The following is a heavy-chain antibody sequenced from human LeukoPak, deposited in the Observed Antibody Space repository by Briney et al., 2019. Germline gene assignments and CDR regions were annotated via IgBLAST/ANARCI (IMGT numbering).Heavy chain of an antibody. CDR2: IRSKANSYAT. V-gene: IGHV3-73*01. D-gene: IGHD6-19*01. CDR1: GFTFSGSA. Sequence: QPGGSLRLSCAASGFTFSGSAMHWVRQASGKGLEWVGRIRSKANSYATAYAASVKGRFTISRDDSKSTAYLQMNSLKTEDTAVYYCTRRGYSSGWYEDYWGQGTLVTVSS. CDR3: TRRGYSSGWYEDY. J-gene: IGHJ4*02.